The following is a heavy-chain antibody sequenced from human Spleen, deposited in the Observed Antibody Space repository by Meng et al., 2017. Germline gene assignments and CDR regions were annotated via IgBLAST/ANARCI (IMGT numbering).Heavy chain of an antibody. CDR2: IKQDGSEK. CDR3: ARDNWSGFSSGWYSPYYYYGMDV. J-gene: IGHJ6*02. V-gene: IGHV3-7*01. Sequence: GGSLRLSCAVSGFTFSSYWMSWVRQAPGKGLEWVANIKQDGSEKYYVDSVKGRFTISRDNAKNSLYLQMNSLRAEDTAVYYCARDNWSGFSSGWYSPYYYYGMDVWGQGTTVTVSS. D-gene: IGHD6-19*01. CDR1: GFTFSSYW.